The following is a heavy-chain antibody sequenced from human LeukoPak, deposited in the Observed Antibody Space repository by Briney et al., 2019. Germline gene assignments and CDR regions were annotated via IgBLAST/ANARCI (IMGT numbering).Heavy chain of an antibody. J-gene: IGHJ1*01. CDR2: ISSSSSYI. CDR1: GFTFSSYS. V-gene: IGHV3-21*01. Sequence: GSLRLSCAASGFTFSSYSMNWVRQAPGKGLEWVSSISSSSSYIYYAVSVKGRFTISRDNAKNSLYLQMNSLRAEDTAVYYCARDRVTMVRGHTAPQHWGQGTLVTVSS. D-gene: IGHD3-10*01. CDR3: ARDRVTMVRGHTAPQH.